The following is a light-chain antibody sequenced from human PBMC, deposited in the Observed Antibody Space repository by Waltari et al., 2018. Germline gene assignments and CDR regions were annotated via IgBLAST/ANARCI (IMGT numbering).Light chain of an antibody. CDR3: CSNAGSHTYF. J-gene: IGLJ1*01. CDR2: RVT. CDR1: DVGGYDY. V-gene: IGLV2-11*01. Sequence: QSALTQPRSVSGSPGQSVTISCTGIDVGGYDYFSWYQQYLGKAPKIIIYRVTKRPSGVPHRFAGSRSGNTASLTISGLQAEDEADYYCCSNAGSHTYFFGPGTKVTVL.